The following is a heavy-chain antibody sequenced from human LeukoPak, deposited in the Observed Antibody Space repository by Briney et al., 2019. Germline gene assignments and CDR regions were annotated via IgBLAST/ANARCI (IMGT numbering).Heavy chain of an antibody. V-gene: IGHV1-8*01. J-gene: IGHJ4*02. D-gene: IGHD6-6*01. CDR2: MNPNSGNT. Sequence: ASVKVSCKASGGTFTSYDINWVRQATGQGLEWMGWMNPNSGNTGYAQKFQGRVTMTRNTSISTAYMELSSLRSEDTAVYYCARMSIAARRFDYWGQGTLVTVSS. CDR3: ARMSIAARRFDY. CDR1: GGTFTSYD.